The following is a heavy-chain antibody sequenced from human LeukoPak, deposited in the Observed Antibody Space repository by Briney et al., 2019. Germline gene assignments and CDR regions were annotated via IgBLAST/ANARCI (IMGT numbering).Heavy chain of an antibody. CDR3: ARDAPPDDFWSGYYYYYYMDV. Sequence: ASVKVSCKASGGTFSSYAISWVRQAPGQGLEWMGGIIPIFGTANYAQKFQGRVTITVDESTSTAYMELSSLRSEDTAVYYCARDAPPDDFWSGYYYYYYMDVWGKGTTVTVSS. CDR2: IIPIFGTA. V-gene: IGHV1-69*13. CDR1: GGTFSSYA. D-gene: IGHD3-3*01. J-gene: IGHJ6*03.